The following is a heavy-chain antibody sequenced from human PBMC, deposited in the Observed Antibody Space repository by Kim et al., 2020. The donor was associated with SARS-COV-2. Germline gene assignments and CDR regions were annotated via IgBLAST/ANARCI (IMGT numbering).Heavy chain of an antibody. J-gene: IGHJ4*02. CDR1: GYTFTSYG. CDR3: ARDWSYDILTGIRRPEVRFDY. Sequence: ASVKVSCKASGYTFTSYGISWVRQAPGQGLEWMGWISAYNGNTNYAQKLQGRVTMTTDTSTSTAYMELRSLRSDDTAVYYCARDWSYDILTGIRRPEVRFDYWGQGTLVTVSS. V-gene: IGHV1-18*01. CDR2: ISAYNGNT. D-gene: IGHD3-9*01.